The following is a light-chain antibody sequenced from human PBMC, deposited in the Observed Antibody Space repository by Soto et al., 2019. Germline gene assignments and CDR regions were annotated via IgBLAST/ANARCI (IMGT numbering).Light chain of an antibody. V-gene: IGKV1D-12*01. CDR2: AAS. Sequence: DIQMTQSPSSVSASVGDRVTITCRASQGIRSWLAWYQQRPGKAPKLLISAASSLQSAVPSRFSGSGSGTDFTLTIISLQPDHFATHYFQQSDTFPATFGGGT. CDR3: QQSDTFPAT. J-gene: IGKJ4*01. CDR1: QGIRSW.